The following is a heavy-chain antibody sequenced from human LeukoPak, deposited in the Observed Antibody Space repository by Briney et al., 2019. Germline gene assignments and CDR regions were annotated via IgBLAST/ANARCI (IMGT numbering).Heavy chain of an antibody. J-gene: IGHJ4*02. Sequence: ASVKVSCKASGYTFTGYYMHWVRQAPGQGLEWMGWINPNSGGTNYAQKFQGRVTMTRDTSISTAYMELSRLRSDDTAVYYCARESRVGATTRVPRPFDYWGQGTLVTASS. V-gene: IGHV1-2*02. CDR3: ARESRVGATTRVPRPFDY. CDR1: GYTFTGYY. D-gene: IGHD1-26*01. CDR2: INPNSGGT.